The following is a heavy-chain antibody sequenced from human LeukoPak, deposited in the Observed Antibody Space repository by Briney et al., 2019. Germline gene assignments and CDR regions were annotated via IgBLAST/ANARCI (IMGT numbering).Heavy chain of an antibody. CDR1: GASISSHS. J-gene: IGHJ1*01. CDR2: IYNSGTT. Sequence: SETLSLTCTVSGASISSHSWGWIRQPAGKGLDWIGRIYNSGTTNYNPSLKSRVTMSVDTSKNQLSLKLSSVTAADTAVYYCARGAVGATEYFQHWGQGTLVTVSS. V-gene: IGHV4-4*07. CDR3: ARGAVGATEYFQH. D-gene: IGHD1-26*01.